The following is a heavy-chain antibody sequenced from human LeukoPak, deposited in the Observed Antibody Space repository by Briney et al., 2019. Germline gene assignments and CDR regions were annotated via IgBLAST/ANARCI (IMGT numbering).Heavy chain of an antibody. CDR2: ISWNSGSI. J-gene: IGHJ4*02. CDR1: GFTFDDYA. V-gene: IGHV3-9*01. CDR3: AKVKRPYSSGWYYFDY. D-gene: IGHD6-19*01. Sequence: GGSLRLSCAASGFTFDDYAMHWVRQAPGRGLEWVSGISWNSGSIGYADSVKGRFTISRDNAKNSLYLQMNSLRAEDTALYYCAKVKRPYSSGWYYFDYWGQGTLVTVSS.